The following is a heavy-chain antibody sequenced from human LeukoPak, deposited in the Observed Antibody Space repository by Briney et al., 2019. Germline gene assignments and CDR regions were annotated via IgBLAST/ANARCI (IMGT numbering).Heavy chain of an antibody. Sequence: GASVNVSCKASGYTFTGYYMHWVRQAPGQGLEWMGWINPNSGGTNYAQKFQGWVTMTRDTSISTAYMELSRLRSDDTAVYYCARSMDSSSWVDYWGQGTLVTVSS. V-gene: IGHV1-2*04. CDR1: GYTFTGYY. CDR3: ARSMDSSSWVDY. D-gene: IGHD6-13*01. J-gene: IGHJ4*02. CDR2: INPNSGGT.